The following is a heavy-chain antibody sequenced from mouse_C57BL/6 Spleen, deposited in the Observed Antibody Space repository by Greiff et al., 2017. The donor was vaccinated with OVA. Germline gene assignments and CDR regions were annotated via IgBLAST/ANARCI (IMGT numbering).Heavy chain of an antibody. CDR2: IDPSDSYT. Sequence: VQLQQPGAELVMPGASVKLSCKASGYTFTSYWMHWVKQRPGQGLEWIGEIDPSDSYTNYNQKFKGKSTLTVDKSSSTAYMQLSSLTSEDSAVYYCARWNDGYYGWYVDVWGTGTTVTVSS. J-gene: IGHJ1*03. CDR3: ARWNDGYYGWYVDV. CDR1: GYTFTSYW. V-gene: IGHV1-69*01. D-gene: IGHD2-3*01.